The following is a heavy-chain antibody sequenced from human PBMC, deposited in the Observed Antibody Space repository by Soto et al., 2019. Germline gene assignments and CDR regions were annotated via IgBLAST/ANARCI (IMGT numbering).Heavy chain of an antibody. CDR3: SRVLRFLEWPHLDYFDY. CDR1: GYSFTSYW. CDR2: IYPGDSDT. J-gene: IGHJ4*02. D-gene: IGHD3-3*01. Sequence: PGESLKISCKGSGYSFTSYWIGWVRQMPGKGLEWMGIIYPGDSDTRNSPTFQGQVTNSTDKFISTAYLQWSSLKASDTAIFFCSRVLRFLEWPHLDYFDYWGQGTLVIVSS. V-gene: IGHV5-51*01.